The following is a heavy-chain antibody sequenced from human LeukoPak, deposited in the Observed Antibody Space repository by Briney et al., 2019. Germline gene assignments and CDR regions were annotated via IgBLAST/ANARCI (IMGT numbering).Heavy chain of an antibody. Sequence: PSETLSLTCNVSGDSISSFFWNWIRQSPGKGLEWIGSIYYSGITNYSPSLKSRVTISVDTSKSQFSLKLSSVTAADTAVYYCAGRSNSGWWYFDLWGRGTLVTVSS. D-gene: IGHD6-13*01. CDR3: AGRSNSGWWYFDL. V-gene: IGHV4-59*08. CDR1: GDSISSFF. J-gene: IGHJ2*01. CDR2: IYYSGIT.